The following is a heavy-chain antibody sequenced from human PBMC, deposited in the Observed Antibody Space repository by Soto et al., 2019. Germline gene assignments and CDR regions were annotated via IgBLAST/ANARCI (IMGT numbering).Heavy chain of an antibody. Sequence: SETLSLTCTVSGGSISSGGYYWSWIRQHPGKGLEWIGYINYSGSTYYNPSLKSRVTISVDTSKNQFSLKLSSVTAADTAVYYCARAYTGVITYYYYYMDVWGKGTTVTVS. D-gene: IGHD3-16*02. V-gene: IGHV4-31*02. CDR3: ARAYTGVITYYYYYMDV. CDR1: GGSISSGGYY. J-gene: IGHJ6*03. CDR2: INYSGST.